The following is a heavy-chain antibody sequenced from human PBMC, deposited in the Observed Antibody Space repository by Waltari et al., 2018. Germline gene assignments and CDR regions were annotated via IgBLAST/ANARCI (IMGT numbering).Heavy chain of an antibody. D-gene: IGHD6-19*01. Sequence: EVQLLESGGGLVQPGGSLRLSCAASGFTFSSYAMSWVRQAPGKGLEWVSAISGSGGSTYYADSVKGRFTISRDNSKNTLYLQMNSLRAEDTAVYYCARDQEAGIAVAGMDYWGQGTLVTVSS. J-gene: IGHJ4*02. CDR2: ISGSGGST. CDR3: ARDQEAGIAVAGMDY. V-gene: IGHV3-23*01. CDR1: GFTFSSYA.